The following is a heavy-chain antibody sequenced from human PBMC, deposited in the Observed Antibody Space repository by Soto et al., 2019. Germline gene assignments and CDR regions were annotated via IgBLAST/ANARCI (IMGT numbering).Heavy chain of an antibody. CDR1: GYTFTGYY. CDR3: ARESFDFWSGYYYYYYGMDV. V-gene: IGHV1-2*02. CDR2: INPNSGGT. Sequence: GASVKVSCKASGYTFTGYYMHWVRQAPGQGLEWMGWINPNSGGTNYAQKFQGRVTMTRDTSISTAYMELSRLRSDDTAVYYCARESFDFWSGYYYYYYGMDVWGQGTRVTVSS. J-gene: IGHJ6*02. D-gene: IGHD3-3*01.